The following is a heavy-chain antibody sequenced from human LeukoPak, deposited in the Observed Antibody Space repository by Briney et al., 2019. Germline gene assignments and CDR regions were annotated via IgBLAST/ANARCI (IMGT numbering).Heavy chain of an antibody. CDR1: GYTFTSYG. CDR3: AREPRYSGSYSFYYYYGMDV. Sequence: ASVTVSCMASGYTFTSYGISWVRQAPGQGLEWMGWISAYNGNTNYAQKLQGRVTMTTDTSTSTAYMELRSLRSDDTAVYYCAREPRYSGSYSFYYYYGMDVWGQGTTVTVSS. CDR2: ISAYNGNT. V-gene: IGHV1-18*01. D-gene: IGHD1-26*01. J-gene: IGHJ6*02.